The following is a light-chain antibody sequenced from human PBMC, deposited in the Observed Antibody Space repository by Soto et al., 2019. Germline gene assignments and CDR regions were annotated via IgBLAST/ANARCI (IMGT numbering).Light chain of an antibody. V-gene: IGLV2-14*01. J-gene: IGLJ1*01. Sequence: QSALTQPASVSGSPGQSITISCTGTSGDVGGYNYVCWYQQHAGKAPKLIIHEVTNRPSGVSNRFSGSKSGNTASLSISGLQAEDEADYYCSSYRNGNSHVFGTGTKLTVL. CDR1: SGDVGGYNY. CDR2: EVT. CDR3: SSYRNGNSHV.